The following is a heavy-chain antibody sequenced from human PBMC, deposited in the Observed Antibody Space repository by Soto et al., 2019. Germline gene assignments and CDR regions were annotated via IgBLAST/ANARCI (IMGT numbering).Heavy chain of an antibody. CDR3: ASNGRWADTGGYSWFDP. J-gene: IGHJ5*02. Sequence: SQTLSLTCAISGDSVSSNSAAWNWIRQSPSRGLEWLGRTYYRSKWYNDYAVSVKSRITINPDTSKNQFSLQLNSVTPEDTAVYYCASNGRWADTGGYSWFDPWGQGTLVTVPQ. D-gene: IGHD1-26*01. CDR2: TYYRSKWYN. V-gene: IGHV6-1*01. CDR1: GDSVSSNSAA.